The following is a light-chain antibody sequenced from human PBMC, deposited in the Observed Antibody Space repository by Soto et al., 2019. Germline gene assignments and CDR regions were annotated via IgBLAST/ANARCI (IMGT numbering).Light chain of an antibody. J-gene: IGKJ5*01. CDR2: DAS. V-gene: IGKV3-11*01. CDR3: QQRSNWPPT. Sequence: SPTSLAFGARGNTNHTCRASQSVSSYLAWYQQKPGQAPRLLIYDASNRATGIPARFSGSGSGTDFTLTISSLEPEDFAVYYCQQRSNWPPTFGQGTRLEIK. CDR1: QSVSSY.